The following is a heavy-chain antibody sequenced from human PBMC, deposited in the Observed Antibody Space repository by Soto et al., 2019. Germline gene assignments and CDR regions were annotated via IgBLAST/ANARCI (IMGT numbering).Heavy chain of an antibody. J-gene: IGHJ4*02. CDR1: GWSISSYY. CDR2: IYYRANP. CDR3: ARSDGRY. V-gene: IGHV4-59*01. Sequence: PSETLSFTCTVSGWSISSYYWSWIRQPPGKGLEWIGYIYYRANPNYNPSLKSRVTISLDTSKNQFSLKLSSVTAADTAVYYCARSDGRYWGQGTLVTVSS.